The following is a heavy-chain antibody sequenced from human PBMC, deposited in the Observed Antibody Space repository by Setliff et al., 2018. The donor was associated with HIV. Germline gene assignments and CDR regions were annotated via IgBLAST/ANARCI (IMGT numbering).Heavy chain of an antibody. CDR2: IYYSGST. CDR3: ARGTGIFGVVIQLYYYMDV. J-gene: IGHJ6*03. V-gene: IGHV4-39*07. D-gene: IGHD3-3*01. CDR1: GGSISSSSYY. Sequence: SETLSLTCTVSGGSISSSSYYWGWIRQPPGKGLEWIGSIYYSGSTYYNPSLRSRVTMSIDKSKKQFSLKVTSVTAADTAVYYCARGTGIFGVVIQLYYYMDVWGKGTTVTVSS.